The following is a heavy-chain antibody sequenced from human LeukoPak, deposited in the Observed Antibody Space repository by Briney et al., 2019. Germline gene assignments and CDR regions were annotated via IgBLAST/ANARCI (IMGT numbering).Heavy chain of an antibody. D-gene: IGHD3-22*01. CDR2: IYYSGGT. V-gene: IGHV4-61*01. CDR1: GGSVSSGSYY. CDR3: AGSYDSSGYYYY. Sequence: SETLSLTCTVSGGSVSSGSYYWSWIRQPPGKGLEWIGYIYYSGGTNYNPSLKSRVTISVDTSKNQFSLELSSVTAADTAVYYCAGSYDSSGYYYYWGQGTLVTVSS. J-gene: IGHJ4*02.